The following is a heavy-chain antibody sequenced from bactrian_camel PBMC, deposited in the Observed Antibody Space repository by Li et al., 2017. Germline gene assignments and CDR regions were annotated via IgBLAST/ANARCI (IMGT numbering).Heavy chain of an antibody. J-gene: IGHJ4*01. CDR2: FILSSAEK. CDR3: APVTAGPPVNDPRLCGAFAR. D-gene: IGHD1*01. CDR1: EYINNVVC. V-gene: IGHV3-3*01. Sequence: QLVESGGGSVQAGGSLKLSCTGFEYINNVVCMAWFRQGQGMEREMVASFILSSAEKVYTDSVKGRFTISVDNVATTVYLQMNNLQLDDTAQYYCAPVTAGPPVNDPRLCGAFARWGQGTQVTVS.